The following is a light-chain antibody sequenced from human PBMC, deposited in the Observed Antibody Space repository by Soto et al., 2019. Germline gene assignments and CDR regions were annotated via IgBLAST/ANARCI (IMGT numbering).Light chain of an antibody. CDR3: QQYDVYST. CDR2: KAS. Sequence: DIQMTQSPSTRSAAVGDRVIITCRASQSISGWLAWYQQKPGIAPKLLIYKASTLQDGVPPRFSGSGFGTEFTLTISSLQPDDCGLYYCQQYDVYSTFGQGTKVDIK. V-gene: IGKV1-5*03. CDR1: QSISGW. J-gene: IGKJ1*01.